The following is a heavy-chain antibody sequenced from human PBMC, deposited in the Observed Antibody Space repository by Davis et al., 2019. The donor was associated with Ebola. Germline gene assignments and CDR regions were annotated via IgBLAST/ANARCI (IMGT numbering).Heavy chain of an antibody. CDR2: IKQDESEK. D-gene: IGHD3-10*01. V-gene: IGHV3-7*01. CDR1: GFTFRSYW. CDR3: ARSYLIST. J-gene: IGHJ5*02. Sequence: PGGSLRLSCAASGFTFRSYWMSWVRQAPGKGLEWVANIKQDESEKYYVDSVKGRFTISRDNARNSLYLQMNGLRDEDTAVYYCARSYLISTWGQGTLVTVSS.